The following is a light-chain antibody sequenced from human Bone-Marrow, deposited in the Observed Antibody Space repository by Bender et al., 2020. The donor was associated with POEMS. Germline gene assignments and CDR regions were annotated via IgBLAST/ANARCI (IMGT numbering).Light chain of an antibody. J-gene: IGLJ2*01. V-gene: IGLV1-40*01. CDR3: QSYDSSLSGSV. CDR1: GSNIGAGYD. CDR2: DTD. Sequence: QSVLTQPPSVSGAPGQRVTISCTGSGSNIGAGYDVHWYQQLPGTAPKLLIFDTDSRPSGVPDRFSGSKSGTSASLAITGLQAEDEADYYCQSYDSSLSGSVFGGGTKVTVL.